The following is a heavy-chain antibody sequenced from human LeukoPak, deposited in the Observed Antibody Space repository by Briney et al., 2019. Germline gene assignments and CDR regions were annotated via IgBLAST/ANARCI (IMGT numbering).Heavy chain of an antibody. V-gene: IGHV4-39*01. CDR3: ARHKSTYYYDSSGYYSGDY. J-gene: IGHJ4*02. Sequence: SETLSLTCTVSGGSISSYYWSWIRQPPGKGLEWIGSIYYSGSTYYNPSLKSRVTISVDTSKNQFSLKLSSVTAADTAVYYCARHKSTYYYDSSGYYSGDYWGQGTLVTVSS. D-gene: IGHD3-22*01. CDR2: IYYSGST. CDR1: GGSISSYY.